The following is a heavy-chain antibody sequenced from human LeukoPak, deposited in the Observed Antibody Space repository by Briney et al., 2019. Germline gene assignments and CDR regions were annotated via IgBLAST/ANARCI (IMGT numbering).Heavy chain of an antibody. J-gene: IGHJ5*02. D-gene: IGHD2-15*01. CDR1: GYTFTSYD. V-gene: IGHV1-8*01. CDR2: MNPNSGNT. Sequence: ASVKVSCRASGYTFTSYDINWVRQATGQGLEWMGWMNPNSGNTGYAQKFQGRVTMTRNTSISTAYMELSSLRSEDTAVYYCAREYCSGGSCLNWFDPWGQGTLVTVSS. CDR3: AREYCSGGSCLNWFDP.